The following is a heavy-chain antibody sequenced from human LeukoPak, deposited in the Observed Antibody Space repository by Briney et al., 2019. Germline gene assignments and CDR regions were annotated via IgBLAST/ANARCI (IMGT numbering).Heavy chain of an antibody. CDR3: AREGHYYGSGSYPVY. Sequence: GGSLRLSCAASGFTFSSYAMSWVRQAPGKGLEWVSAISGSGGSTYYADSVKGRFTISRDNSKDTLYLQMNSLRAEDTAVYYCAREGHYYGSGSYPVYWGQGTLVTVSS. V-gene: IGHV3-23*01. CDR1: GFTFSSYA. CDR2: ISGSGGST. J-gene: IGHJ4*02. D-gene: IGHD3-10*01.